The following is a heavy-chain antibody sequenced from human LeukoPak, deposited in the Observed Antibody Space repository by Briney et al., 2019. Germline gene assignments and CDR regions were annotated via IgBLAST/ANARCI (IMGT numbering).Heavy chain of an antibody. Sequence: PGGSLRLSCAASGFTFSNYWMSWVRQAPGKGLEWVANIKQDSSDIYYVDSVKGRFTISRDNAKNSLYLQMNSLRAEDTALYYCAIMHPYYDGRGYWVQWGQGTLVTVSS. CDR2: IKQDSSDI. J-gene: IGHJ4*02. CDR1: GFTFSNYW. V-gene: IGHV3-7*03. CDR3: AIMHPYYDGRGYWVQ. D-gene: IGHD3-22*01.